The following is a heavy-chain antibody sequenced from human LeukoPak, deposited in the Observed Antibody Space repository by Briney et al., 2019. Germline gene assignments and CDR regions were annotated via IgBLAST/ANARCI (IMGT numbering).Heavy chain of an antibody. J-gene: IGHJ3*02. D-gene: IGHD2-15*01. V-gene: IGHV3-53*01. CDR1: GFTVSSSY. CDR2: IYSGGST. Sequence: GGSLRLSCAASGFTVSSSYMSWVRQAPGKGLEWVSVIYSGGSTDYADSVKGRFIISRDHSKNTLYLQMNSLRAEDTAVYYCARDRYCSGGNCYGDAFDIWGQGTMVTVSS. CDR3: ARDRYCSGGNCYGDAFDI.